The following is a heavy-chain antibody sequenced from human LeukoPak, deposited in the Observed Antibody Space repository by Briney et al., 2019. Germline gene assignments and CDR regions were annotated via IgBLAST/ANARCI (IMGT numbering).Heavy chain of an antibody. CDR2: ISYDGSNK. Sequence: PGRSLRLSCAASGFTFSSYAMHWVRQAPGKGMEWVAVISYDGSNKYYAYSVKGRFTISRDNSKNTLYLQMNSLRAEDTAVYYCASELTPGSGWYGGLDYWGQGTLVTVSS. D-gene: IGHD6-19*01. V-gene: IGHV3-30-3*01. J-gene: IGHJ4*02. CDR1: GFTFSSYA. CDR3: ASELTPGSGWYGGLDY.